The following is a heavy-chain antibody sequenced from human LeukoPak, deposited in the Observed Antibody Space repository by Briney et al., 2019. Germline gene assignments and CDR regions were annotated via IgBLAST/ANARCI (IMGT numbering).Heavy chain of an antibody. Sequence: SETLSLTCTVSGGSISSYYWSWIRQPPGKGLEWIGYIYYSGSTNYNPSLKSRVAISVDTSKNQFSLKLSSVTAADTAVYYCARDISGSNAFDIWGQGTMVTVSS. CDR1: GGSISSYY. J-gene: IGHJ3*02. CDR3: ARDISGSNAFDI. V-gene: IGHV4-59*01. CDR2: IYYSGST. D-gene: IGHD3-22*01.